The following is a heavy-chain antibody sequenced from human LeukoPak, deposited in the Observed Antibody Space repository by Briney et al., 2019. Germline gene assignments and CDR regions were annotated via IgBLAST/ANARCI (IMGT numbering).Heavy chain of an antibody. J-gene: IGHJ1*01. CDR1: GGSFSSYS. V-gene: IGHV1-69*04. Sequence: AAVKVSCKASGGSFSSYSINWVRQAPGQGLEWMGRIISVLDIPNYAQKFKGRITMTADKSTSTAYMELSSLRFEDTAIYYCARESRAGYARWPLAFQHWGQGTLVTVSS. D-gene: IGHD5-24*01. CDR2: IISVLDIP. CDR3: ARESRAGYARWPLAFQH.